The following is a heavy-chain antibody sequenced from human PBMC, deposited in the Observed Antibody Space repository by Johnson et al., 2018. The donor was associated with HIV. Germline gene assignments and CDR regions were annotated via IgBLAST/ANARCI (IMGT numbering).Heavy chain of an antibody. J-gene: IGHJ3*02. D-gene: IGHD6-19*01. CDR2: IWYDGSNK. CDR1: GFTFSSYG. V-gene: IGHV3-33*06. CDR3: AKDSGTIAFDI. Sequence: QVQLVESGGGVVQPGRYLRLSCAASGFTFSSYGMHWVRQAPGKGLERVAVIWYDGSNKYYADSEKGRFTISRDNSKNTLYLQMNSLRAEDTAVYSCAKDSGTIAFDIWGQGTMVTVSS.